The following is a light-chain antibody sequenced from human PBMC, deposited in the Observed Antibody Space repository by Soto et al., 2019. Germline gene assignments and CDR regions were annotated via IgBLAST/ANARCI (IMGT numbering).Light chain of an antibody. CDR3: EAGDDSLSAHFV. V-gene: IGLV1-47*01. Sequence: QSVLTQPPSASETPGQRVNISCSGSSSNIGSNYVSWYQQLPGTAPKLLIYRDYQRPSGVPDRFSGSKSGTSASLAISGPRSGDGADYSGEAGDDSLSAHFVFGTGTKPPVL. CDR1: SSNIGSNY. CDR2: RDY. J-gene: IGLJ1*01.